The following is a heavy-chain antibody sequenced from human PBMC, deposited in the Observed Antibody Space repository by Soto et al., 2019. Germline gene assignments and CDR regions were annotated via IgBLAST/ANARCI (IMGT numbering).Heavy chain of an antibody. Sequence: AASVKVSCKASGYTFTSYDINWVRQATGQGLEWMGWMNPNSGNTGYAQKFQGRVTMTRNTSISTAYMELSSLRSEDTAVYYCARGQIAAAGTLVISYYYYMDVWGKGTTVTVSS. CDR3: ARGQIAAAGTLVISYYYYMDV. CDR2: MNPNSGNT. CDR1: GYTFTSYD. J-gene: IGHJ6*03. V-gene: IGHV1-8*01. D-gene: IGHD6-13*01.